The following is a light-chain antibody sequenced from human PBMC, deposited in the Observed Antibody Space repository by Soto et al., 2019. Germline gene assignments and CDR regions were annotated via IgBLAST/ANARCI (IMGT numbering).Light chain of an antibody. CDR2: EVS. CDR1: SSDVGSYNL. Sequence: QSVLTQPASVSGSPGQSITFSCTGTSSDVGSYNLVSWYQQHPGKAPKVMLYEVSKRPSGVANRFSGSKSGNTASLTISGLQAEDEADYYCCAYAGSNTDVFGTGTKVTVL. V-gene: IGLV2-23*02. J-gene: IGLJ1*01. CDR3: CAYAGSNTDV.